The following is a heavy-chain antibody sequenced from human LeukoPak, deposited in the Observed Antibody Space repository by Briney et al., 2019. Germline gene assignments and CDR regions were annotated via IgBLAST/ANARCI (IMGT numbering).Heavy chain of an antibody. D-gene: IGHD3-22*01. CDR3: AKRPWDYYDSSGFHFDY. J-gene: IGHJ4*02. CDR1: GFTFSSYA. Sequence: GRSLRLSCAASGFTFSSYAMSWVRQAPGKGLEWVSAISGSGGSTYYADSVKGRFTISRDNSKNTLYLQMNSLRAEDTAVYYCAKRPWDYYDSSGFHFDYWGQGTLVTVSS. CDR2: ISGSGGST. V-gene: IGHV3-23*01.